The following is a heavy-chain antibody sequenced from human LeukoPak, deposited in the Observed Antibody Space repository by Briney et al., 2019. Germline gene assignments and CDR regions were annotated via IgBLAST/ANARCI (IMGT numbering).Heavy chain of an antibody. CDR3: ARNLEVIVVVVAASYYYYGMDV. CDR2: INPSGGST. Sequence: GASVKVSCKASGYTFTSYYMHWVRQAPGQGLEWMGIINPSGGSTSYAQKFQGRVTMTRDTSTSTVYMELSSLRSEDTAVYYCARNLEVIVVVVAASYYYYGMDVWGQGTTVTVSS. D-gene: IGHD2-15*01. CDR1: GYTFTSYY. V-gene: IGHV1-46*01. J-gene: IGHJ6*02.